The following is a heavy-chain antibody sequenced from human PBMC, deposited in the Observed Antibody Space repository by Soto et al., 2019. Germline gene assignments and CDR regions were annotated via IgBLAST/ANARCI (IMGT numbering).Heavy chain of an antibody. Sequence: SETLSLTCTVSGGSISSSSYYWGWIRQPPGKGLGWIGSIYYSGSTYYNPSLKRRVTISVDTSKNHFSLKITSVTAADTAVYYCARAILGDCLSDYWGQGTLVTVSS. J-gene: IGHJ4*02. CDR2: IYYSGST. CDR1: GGSISSSSYY. V-gene: IGHV4-39*07. CDR3: ARAILGDCLSDY. D-gene: IGHD2-21*02.